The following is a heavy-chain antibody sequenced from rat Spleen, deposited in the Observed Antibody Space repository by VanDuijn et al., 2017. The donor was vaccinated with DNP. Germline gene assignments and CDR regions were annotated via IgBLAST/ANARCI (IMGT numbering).Heavy chain of an antibody. CDR2: IIYDGSRT. CDR3: ETLIRGTYFDY. V-gene: IGHV5S10*01. Sequence: EVQLVESGGGLVQPGRSLKLSCSASGFTFSDYNMAWVRQAPKKGLEWVATIIYDGSRTYYRDSVKGRFTISRDNAKRTLYLQMDSLRSEDTATYYCETLIRGTYFDYWGQGVMVTVSS. CDR1: GFTFSDYN. J-gene: IGHJ2*01. D-gene: IGHD4-3*01.